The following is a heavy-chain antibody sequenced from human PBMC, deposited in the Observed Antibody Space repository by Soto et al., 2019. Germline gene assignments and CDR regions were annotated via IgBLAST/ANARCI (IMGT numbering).Heavy chain of an antibody. Sequence: SETLSLTCNVSGGSFSSDHWGWIRQPPGKGLEWIGKINNSGITNYNPSLKSRATISVDTSKNQFSLKLTSVTAADTAVYYCARDRPWDCSSSNYCYYYGLEVWGQGTTVTVSS. V-gene: IGHV4-59*01. CDR3: ARDRPWDCSSSNYCYYYGLEV. CDR2: INNSGIT. CDR1: GGSFSSDH. J-gene: IGHJ6*02. D-gene: IGHD2-2*01.